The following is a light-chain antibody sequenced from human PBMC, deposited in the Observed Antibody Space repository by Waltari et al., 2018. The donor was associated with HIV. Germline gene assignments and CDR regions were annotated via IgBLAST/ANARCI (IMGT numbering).Light chain of an antibody. CDR2: EVT. V-gene: IGLV2-14*01. CDR1: SSDIGYYDY. CDR3: SSYTRRGTVV. J-gene: IGLJ2*01. Sequence: QSALTQPASVSGSPGQSIVLPCTASSSDIGYYDYVSWYQQYPGQAPKALIYEVTSRPSGTSARFSGSKSATTACLAISKLQTDDEADYFCSSYTRRGTVVFGGGTRLTVL.